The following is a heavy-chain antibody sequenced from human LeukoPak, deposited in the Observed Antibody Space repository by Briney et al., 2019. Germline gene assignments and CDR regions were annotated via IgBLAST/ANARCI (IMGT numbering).Heavy chain of an antibody. CDR1: GYTFTGYY. Sequence: ASVKVSCKASGYTFTGYYMHWVRQAPGQGLEWMGWINPNSGGTNYAQKFQGRVTMTRDTSISTAYMELSRLRSDDTAVYYCARDGRPRVGAIRGNDYWGQGTLVTVSS. CDR2: INPNSGGT. V-gene: IGHV1-2*02. J-gene: IGHJ4*02. D-gene: IGHD1-26*01. CDR3: ARDGRPRVGAIRGNDY.